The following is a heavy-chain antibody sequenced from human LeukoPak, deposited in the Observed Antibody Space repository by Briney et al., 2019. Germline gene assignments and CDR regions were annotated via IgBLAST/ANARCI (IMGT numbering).Heavy chain of an antibody. D-gene: IGHD3-22*01. CDR1: GFTFSSYS. V-gene: IGHV3-48*01. Sequence: GGSLRLSCAASGFTFSSYSMNWVRQAPGKGLEWVSYISSSSSTIYYADSVKGRFTISRDNAKNSLYLQMNSLRAEDTAAYYCARTDYYDSSGYSYWGQGTLVTVSS. CDR3: ARTDYYDSSGYSY. CDR2: ISSSSSTI. J-gene: IGHJ4*02.